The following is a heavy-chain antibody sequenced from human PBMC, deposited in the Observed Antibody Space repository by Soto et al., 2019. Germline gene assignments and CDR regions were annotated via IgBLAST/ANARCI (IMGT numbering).Heavy chain of an antibody. Sequence: AGGSLRLSCAASKSIFTGYGMHWVRQTPGKGLEWVAVIRFDGTDEHYADSVKGRFTISRDDSRNTVFLQMDGLKVEDTAMYYCTPGPYSSRGLGNGHWGQGTPVTVSS. J-gene: IGHJ4*02. D-gene: IGHD6-19*01. CDR1: KSIFTGYG. CDR3: TPGPYSSRGLGNGH. CDR2: IRFDGTDE. V-gene: IGHV3-30*02.